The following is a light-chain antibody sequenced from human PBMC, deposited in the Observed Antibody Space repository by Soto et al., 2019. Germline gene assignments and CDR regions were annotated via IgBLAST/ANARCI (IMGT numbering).Light chain of an antibody. CDR3: CSYAGSSLYV. Sequence: QSALTQPPSASGSPGQSVTISCTGANSDVGGYNSVSWYQQHPGKAPKLMIYEVNKRPPGVPDRFSGSKSGNTASLTVSGLQAEDEADYYCCSYAGSSLYVFGTGTKVTVL. CDR2: EVN. CDR1: NSDVGGYNS. J-gene: IGLJ1*01. V-gene: IGLV2-8*01.